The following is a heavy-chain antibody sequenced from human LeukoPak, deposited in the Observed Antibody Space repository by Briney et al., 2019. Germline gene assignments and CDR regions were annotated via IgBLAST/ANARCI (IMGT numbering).Heavy chain of an antibody. D-gene: IGHD3-10*01. CDR2: INHSGST. J-gene: IGHJ3*02. CDR1: GGSISSSSYY. CDR3: ARCGGLLDAFDI. Sequence: PSETLSLTCTVSGGSISSSSYYWSWIRQPPGKGLEWIGEINHSGSTNYNPSLKSRVTISVDTSKNQFSLKLSSVTAADTAVYYCARCGGLLDAFDIWGQGTMVTVSS. V-gene: IGHV4-39*07.